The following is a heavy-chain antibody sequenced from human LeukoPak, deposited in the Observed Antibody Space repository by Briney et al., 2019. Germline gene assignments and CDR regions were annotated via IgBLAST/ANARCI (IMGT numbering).Heavy chain of an antibody. J-gene: IGHJ4*02. V-gene: IGHV1-18*04. CDR2: ISAYNGNT. CDR3: ASCSSGWSEFDY. D-gene: IGHD6-19*01. Sequence: VASVKVSCKASGYTFSGYFIHWVRQAPGQGLEWMGWISAYNGNTNYAQKLQGRVTMTTDTSTSTAYMELRSLRSDDTAVYYCASCSSGWSEFDYWGQGTLVTVSS. CDR1: GYTFSGYF.